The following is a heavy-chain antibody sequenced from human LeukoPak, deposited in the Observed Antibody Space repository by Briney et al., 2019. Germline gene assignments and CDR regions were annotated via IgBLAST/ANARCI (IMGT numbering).Heavy chain of an antibody. V-gene: IGHV3-66*03. CDR2: IYSSGNT. CDR1: GFIVSSNY. D-gene: IGHD1-26*01. CDR3: ARDSGNYRYDNFDY. Sequence: GGSLRLSCAASGFIVSSNYMSWVRQAPGKGLEWVSVIYSSGNTYYADSVKGRFTISRDNSKNTLYLQMNSLRAEDTALYYCARDSGNYRYDNFDYWGQEPWSPSP. J-gene: IGHJ4*01.